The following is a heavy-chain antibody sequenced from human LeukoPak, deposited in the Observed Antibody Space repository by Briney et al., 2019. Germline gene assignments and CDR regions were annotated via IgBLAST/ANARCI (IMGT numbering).Heavy chain of an antibody. J-gene: IGHJ6*04. CDR1: GFTFSSYE. D-gene: IGHD3-10*02. CDR3: VELGITMIGGV. V-gene: IGHV3-48*03. CDR2: ISSSGSTI. Sequence: GGSLRLSCAASGFTFSSYEMNWDRQAPGKGLEWVSYISSSGSTIYYADSVKGRFTISRDNAKNSLYLQMNSLRAEDTAVYYCVELGITMIGGVWGKGTTVTISS.